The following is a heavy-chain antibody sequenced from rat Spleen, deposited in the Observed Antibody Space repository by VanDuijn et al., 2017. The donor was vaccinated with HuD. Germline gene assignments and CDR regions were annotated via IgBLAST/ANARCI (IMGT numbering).Heavy chain of an antibody. V-gene: IGHV2-6*01. Sequence: QVQLKESGPGLVQPSQTLSLTCTVSGFSLTSYTVSWVRQPPGKGLEWIAAISSGGSTYYNSALKSRLSISRDTSKSQVFLKMNSLQTEDTAMYFCARRFGDGYSYYFDYWGQGVMVTVSS. CDR3: ARRFGDGYSYYFDY. D-gene: IGHD1-12*03. CDR2: ISSGGST. J-gene: IGHJ2*01. CDR1: GFSLTSYT.